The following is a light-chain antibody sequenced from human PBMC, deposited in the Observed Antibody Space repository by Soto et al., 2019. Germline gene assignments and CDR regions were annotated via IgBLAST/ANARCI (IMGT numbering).Light chain of an antibody. CDR2: DVS. V-gene: IGLV2-14*01. J-gene: IGLJ1*01. CDR1: SSDVGGYNY. Sequence: QSALTQPASGSGSPGKSITISCTGTSSDVGGYNYVSWYQQHPGKAPKLMIYDVSNRPSGVSNRFSGSKSGNTASLTIPGLQAEDEADYDCSSYTSSSSRVFGTGTKVPVL. CDR3: SSYTSSSSRV.